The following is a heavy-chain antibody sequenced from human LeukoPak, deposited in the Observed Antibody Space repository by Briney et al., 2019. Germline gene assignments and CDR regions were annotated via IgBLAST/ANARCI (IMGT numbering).Heavy chain of an antibody. CDR1: GGSISSGGYY. CDR2: IYYSGST. D-gene: IGHD3-10*01. CDR3: AWSFGELSNNWFDP. V-gene: IGHV4-31*03. J-gene: IGHJ5*02. Sequence: SETLSLTCTVSGGSISSGGYYWSWIRQHPGKGLEWIGYIYYSGSTYYNPSLKSRVTISIDTSKNQFSLKLSSVTAADTAVYYCAWSFGELSNNWFDPWGQGTLVTVSS.